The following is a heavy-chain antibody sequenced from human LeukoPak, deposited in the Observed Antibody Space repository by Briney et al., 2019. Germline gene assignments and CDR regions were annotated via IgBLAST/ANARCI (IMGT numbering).Heavy chain of an antibody. CDR3: ARESSPTVSPDFDY. CDR2: IYYSGST. J-gene: IGHJ4*02. CDR1: GGSISSGDYY. V-gene: IGHV4-30-4*01. Sequence: SETLSLTCTVSGGSISSGDYYWSCIRRPPGKGLECLGYIYYSGSTYYNPSLKSRVTISVDTSKNQFSLKLSSVTAADTAVYYCARESSPTVSPDFDYWGQGTLVTVSS. D-gene: IGHD4-17*01.